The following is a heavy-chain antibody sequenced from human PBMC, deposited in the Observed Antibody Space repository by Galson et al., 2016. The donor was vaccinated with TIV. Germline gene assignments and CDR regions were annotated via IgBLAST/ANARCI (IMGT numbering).Heavy chain of an antibody. CDR2: IYSDGST. D-gene: IGHD5-12*01. V-gene: IGHV3-66*01. J-gene: IGHJ6*02. CDR3: ARDPDGFYSGDEWDYSYGMDA. CDR1: GFTVSNNY. Sequence: SLRLSCAVSGFTVSNNYINWVRQAPGKGLEWVSVIYSDGSTYYADSVKGRFVISRDNSKNTPYLQMNSLRAEDTAVYYCARDPDGFYSGDEWDYSYGMDAWGQGTTVTVSS.